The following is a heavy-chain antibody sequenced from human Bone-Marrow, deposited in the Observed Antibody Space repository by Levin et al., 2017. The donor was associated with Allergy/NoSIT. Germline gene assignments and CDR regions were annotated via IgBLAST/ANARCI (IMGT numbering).Heavy chain of an antibody. CDR3: ARMSLGYCTNGVCYPSPNYYYYYYGMDV. CDR1: GFTFSSYG. J-gene: IGHJ6*02. Sequence: GGSLRLSCAASGFTFSSYGMHWVRQAPGKGLEWVAVIWYDGSNKYYADSVKGRFTISRDNSKNTLYLQMNSLRAEDTAVYYCARMSLGYCTNGVCYPSPNYYYYYYGMDVWGQGTTVTVSS. D-gene: IGHD2-8*01. V-gene: IGHV3-33*01. CDR2: IWYDGSNK.